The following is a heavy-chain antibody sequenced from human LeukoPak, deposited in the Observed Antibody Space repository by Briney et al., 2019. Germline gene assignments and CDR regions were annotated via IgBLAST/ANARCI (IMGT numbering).Heavy chain of an antibody. CDR1: GGSFSGYY. J-gene: IGHJ6*02. CDR3: ARDKLAVRGAIISVYGMDV. D-gene: IGHD3-10*01. Sequence: SETLSLTCAVYGGSFSGYYWSWIRQPPGKGLEWIGEINHSGSTNYNPSLKSRVTISVDTSKNQFSLKLSSVTAADTAVYYCARDKLAVRGAIISVYGMDVWGQGTTVTVSS. V-gene: IGHV4-34*01. CDR2: INHSGST.